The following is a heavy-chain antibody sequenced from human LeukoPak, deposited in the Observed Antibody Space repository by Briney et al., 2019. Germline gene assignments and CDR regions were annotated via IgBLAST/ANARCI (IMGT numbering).Heavy chain of an antibody. CDR3: ARDRLRFLEWLSRPS. Sequence: GGSLRLSCAASGFTFSSYSMNWVRQAPGKGLEWVSYISSSSSYKYYADSVEGRFTISRDNAKNSLYLQMNSLRDEDTAVYYCARDRLRFLEWLSRPSWGQGTLVSVSS. CDR2: ISSSSSYK. J-gene: IGHJ5*02. V-gene: IGHV3-21*04. D-gene: IGHD3-3*01. CDR1: GFTFSSYS.